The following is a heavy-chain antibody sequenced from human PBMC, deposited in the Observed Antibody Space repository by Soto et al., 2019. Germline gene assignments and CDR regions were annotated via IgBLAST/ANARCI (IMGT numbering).Heavy chain of an antibody. CDR1: GFTFSSYA. CDR3: AKIGGVVAGTPIDY. V-gene: IGHV3-23*01. J-gene: IGHJ4*02. D-gene: IGHD6-19*01. Sequence: GGSRLSCAASGFTFSSYAMSWVRQAPGKGLEWVSAISGSGGSTYYADSVKGRFTISRDNSKNTLYLQMNSLRAEDTAVYYCAKIGGVVAGTPIDYWGQGTLVTVSS. CDR2: ISGSGGST.